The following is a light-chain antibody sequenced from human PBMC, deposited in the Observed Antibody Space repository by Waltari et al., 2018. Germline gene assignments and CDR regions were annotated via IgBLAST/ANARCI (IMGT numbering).Light chain of an antibody. CDR2: EGS. CDR3: CSYAGSSTYV. V-gene: IGLV2-23*01. Sequence: QSALTQPASVSGSPGQSITISCTGTSSDVGSNNLVSWYQQHTGKAPKLMIYEGSKRPSGVSNRFSGSKSGNTASLTISGLQAEDEADYYCCSYAGSSTYVFGTGTKVTVL. CDR1: SSDVGSNNL. J-gene: IGLJ1*01.